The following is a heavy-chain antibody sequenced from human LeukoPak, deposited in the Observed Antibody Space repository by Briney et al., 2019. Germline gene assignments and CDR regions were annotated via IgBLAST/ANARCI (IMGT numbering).Heavy chain of an antibody. J-gene: IGHJ4*02. CDR3: ARSGYVEMATITGDYFDY. CDR1: GGSISSSSYY. V-gene: IGHV4-39*01. D-gene: IGHD5-24*01. Sequence: SETLSLTCTVSGGSISSSSYYWGWTRQPPGKGLEWIGSIYYSGSTYYNPSLKSRVTISVDTSKNQFSLKLSSVTAADTAVYYCARSGYVEMATITGDYFDYWGQGTLVTVSS. CDR2: IYYSGST.